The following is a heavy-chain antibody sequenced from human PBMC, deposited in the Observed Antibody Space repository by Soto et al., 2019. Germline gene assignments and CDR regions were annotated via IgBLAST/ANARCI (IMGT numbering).Heavy chain of an antibody. CDR3: ARNDYGDQKPPFPDY. CDR2: IYYSGST. Sequence: QVQLQESGPGLVKPSQTLSLTCTVSGGPIRSGVYYWRWIRQPPGKALEWIGYIYYSGSTYYNPSLKSRVTISVDTSKNQFSLKLSSVTAADTAVYYCARNDYGDQKPPFPDYWGQGTLVTVSS. V-gene: IGHV4-30-4*01. D-gene: IGHD4-17*01. CDR1: GGPIRSGVYY. J-gene: IGHJ4*02.